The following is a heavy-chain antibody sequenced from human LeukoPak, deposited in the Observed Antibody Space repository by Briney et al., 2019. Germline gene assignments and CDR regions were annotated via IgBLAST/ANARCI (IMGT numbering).Heavy chain of an antibody. J-gene: IGHJ4*02. CDR1: GYSFTSYG. D-gene: IGHD6-19*01. Sequence: ASVKVSCKASGYSFTSYGVSWVRQAPGQGLEWMGWISAYNGNTNYAQKFQGRVTMTTDTSTSTAYMELRSLRSDDTAVYYCARVFTISSGWYRSFDYWGPGTLVTVSS. V-gene: IGHV1-18*04. CDR3: ARVFTISSGWYRSFDY. CDR2: ISAYNGNT.